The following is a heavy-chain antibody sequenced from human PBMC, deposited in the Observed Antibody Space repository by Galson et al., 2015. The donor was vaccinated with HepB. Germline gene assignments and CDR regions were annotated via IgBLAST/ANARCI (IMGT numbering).Heavy chain of an antibody. Sequence: QSGAEVKKPGESLKISCKGSGYSFTSYWIGWVRQMPGKGLEWMGIIYPGDSDTRYSPSFQGQVTISADKSISTAYLQWSSLKASDTAMYYCARHYPPMIVVEGGAFDIWGQGTMVTVSS. CDR2: IYPGDSDT. D-gene: IGHD3-22*01. J-gene: IGHJ3*02. V-gene: IGHV5-51*01. CDR1: GYSFTSYW. CDR3: ARHYPPMIVVEGGAFDI.